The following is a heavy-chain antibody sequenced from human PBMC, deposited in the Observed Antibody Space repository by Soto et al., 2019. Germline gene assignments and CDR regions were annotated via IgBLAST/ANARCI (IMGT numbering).Heavy chain of an antibody. CDR2: INAGNGNT. CDR1: GYTFTSYA. D-gene: IGHD3-10*01. V-gene: IGHV1-3*01. CDR3: ARDSPMGVAFDI. J-gene: IGHJ3*02. Sequence: VKVSFNASGYTFTSYAMHWVRQAPGQRLEWMRWINAGNGNTKYSQKFQGRVTITRDTSASTAYMELSSLRSEDTAVYYCARDSPMGVAFDIWGQGTMVTVSS.